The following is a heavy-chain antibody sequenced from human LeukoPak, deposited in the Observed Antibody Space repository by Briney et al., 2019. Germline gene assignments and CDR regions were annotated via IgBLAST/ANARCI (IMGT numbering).Heavy chain of an antibody. V-gene: IGHV4-59*08. Sequence: SETLSLTCTVSGGSISSYYRSWIRQPPGKGLEWIGYIYYSGSTNYNPSLKSRVTISVDTSKNQFSLKLSSVTAADTAVYYCARLGGRGSYYFDYWGQGTLVTVSS. D-gene: IGHD3-10*01. CDR3: ARLGGRGSYYFDY. CDR1: GGSISSYY. J-gene: IGHJ4*02. CDR2: IYYSGST.